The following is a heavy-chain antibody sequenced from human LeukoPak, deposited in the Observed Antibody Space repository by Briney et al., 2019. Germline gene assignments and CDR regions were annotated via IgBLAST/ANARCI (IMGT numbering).Heavy chain of an antibody. J-gene: IGHJ3*02. CDR3: AREGDYYDSSGPNDAFDI. CDR2: ISYDGSNK. CDR1: GFTFSNYA. Sequence: GGSLRPSCAASGFTFSNYAMHWVRQAPGKGLEWVAVISYDGSNKYYADSVKGRFTISRDNSKNTLYLQMNSLRAEDTGVYYCAREGDYYDSSGPNDAFDIWGQGTMVTVSS. D-gene: IGHD3-22*01. V-gene: IGHV3-30*04.